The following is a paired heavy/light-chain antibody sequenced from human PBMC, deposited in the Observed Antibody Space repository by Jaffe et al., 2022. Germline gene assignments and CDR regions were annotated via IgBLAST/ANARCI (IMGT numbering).Light chain of an antibody. Sequence: QSVLTQPPSVSAAPGQKVTISCSGSSSNIGNNYVSWYQQLPGTAPKLLIYENNKRPSGIPDRFSGSKSGTSATLGITGLQTGDEADYYCGTWDSSLSVLFGGGTKLTVL. CDR2: ENN. CDR1: SSNIGNNY. V-gene: IGLV1-51*02. J-gene: IGLJ2*01. CDR3: GTWDSSLSVL.
Heavy chain of an antibody. CDR2: IDWDDDK. V-gene: IGHV2-70*20. CDR3: ARIPLHCSGGSCYPVAFDI. D-gene: IGHD2-15*01. CDR1: GFSLSTSGMC. J-gene: IGHJ3*02. Sequence: QVTLRESGPALVKPTQTLTLTCTFSGFSLSTSGMCVSWVRQPPGKALEWLALIDWDDDKYYSTSLKTRLTISKDTSKNQVVLTMTNMDPVDTATYYCARIPLHCSGGSCYPVAFDIWGQGTMVTVSS.